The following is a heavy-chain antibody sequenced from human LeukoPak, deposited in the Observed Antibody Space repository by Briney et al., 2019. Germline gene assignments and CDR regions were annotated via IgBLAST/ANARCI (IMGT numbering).Heavy chain of an antibody. D-gene: IGHD6-6*01. CDR3: AREYSSSSGRSFDY. CDR2: ISSSSSYI. CDR1: GITFSSYS. J-gene: IGHJ4*02. V-gene: IGHV3-21*01. Sequence: GGSLRLSCAASGITFSSYSMNWVRQAPGKGLEWVSSISSSSSYIYYADSVKGRFSISRDNAKNSLYLQMNSLRAEDTAVYYCAREYSSSSGRSFDYWGQGTLVTVSS.